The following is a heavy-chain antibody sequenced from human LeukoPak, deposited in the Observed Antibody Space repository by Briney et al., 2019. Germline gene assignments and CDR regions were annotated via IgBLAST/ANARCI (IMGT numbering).Heavy chain of an antibody. CDR1: GGSISSSSYY. D-gene: IGHD3-10*01. V-gene: IGHV4-39*02. CDR2: IYYSGST. Sequence: PSETLSLTCTVSGGSISSSSYYWGWIRQPPGKGLEWIGSIYYSGSTYYNPSLKSRVTVSVDTSKNQFSLKLSSVTAADTAAYYCARDGSGSYYNGGSRTKRYYFDYWGQGTLVTVSS. CDR3: ARDGSGSYYNGGSRTKRYYFDY. J-gene: IGHJ4*02.